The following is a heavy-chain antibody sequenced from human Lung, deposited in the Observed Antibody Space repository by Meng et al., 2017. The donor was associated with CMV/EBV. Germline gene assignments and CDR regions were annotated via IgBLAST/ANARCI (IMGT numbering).Heavy chain of an antibody. J-gene: IGHJ4*02. CDR2: IYPGDSDT. D-gene: IGHD3-10*01. Sequence: GESLKISCKGSGYNFDNYWIGWVRQMPGKGLEWMGLIYPGDSDTRYSPAFQGQVTISADKSISTAYLQWSGLKASDTAMYYCARRGSTWFVDYWGQGTLVXVSS. CDR1: GYNFDNYW. V-gene: IGHV5-51*01. CDR3: ARRGSTWFVDY.